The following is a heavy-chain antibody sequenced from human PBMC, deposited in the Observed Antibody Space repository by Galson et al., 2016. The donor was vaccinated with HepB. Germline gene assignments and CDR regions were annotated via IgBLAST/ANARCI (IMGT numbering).Heavy chain of an antibody. D-gene: IGHD6-13*01. Sequence: SLRLSCAASGFAFSSYGMHWVRQAPGKGLEWVTVVWYDGNKKYYAHSVKGRFTISRDNSKNTLYLQMTSLRAEDTAVYSCVRDRGAAAPRGMDVWGQGTTVIVSS. CDR2: VWYDGNKK. J-gene: IGHJ6*02. V-gene: IGHV3-33*01. CDR1: GFAFSSYG. CDR3: VRDRGAAAPRGMDV.